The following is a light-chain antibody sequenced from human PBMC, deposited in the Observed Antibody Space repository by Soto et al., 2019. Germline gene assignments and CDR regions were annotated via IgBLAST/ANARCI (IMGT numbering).Light chain of an antibody. V-gene: IGKV1-9*01. CDR2: AAS. J-gene: IGKJ5*01. Sequence: DIQLTQSPSFLSASVGDRVTITCRASQGISNYVLWYQQKPGKAPKLLIYAASTLQSGVASRFSGSGSGTEFTLTISSLRPEDFAIYYCQHLDSYPITFGQGTRLEIK. CDR1: QGISNY. CDR3: QHLDSYPIT.